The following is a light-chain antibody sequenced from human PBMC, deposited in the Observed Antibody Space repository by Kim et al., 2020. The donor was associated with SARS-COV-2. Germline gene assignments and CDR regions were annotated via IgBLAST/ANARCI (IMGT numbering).Light chain of an antibody. CDR2: TAS. CDR1: QDIGRY. J-gene: IGKJ2*01. V-gene: IGKV1-9*01. Sequence: IKLTQSPSSLSASTGDRVTITCRAGQDIGRYLAWYQQKPGEAPKVLIHTASTLQSGAPSRFSGSGSGTDFALTISSLQPEDSATYFCQQLNTYPYTFGQGTKLEI. CDR3: QQLNTYPYT.